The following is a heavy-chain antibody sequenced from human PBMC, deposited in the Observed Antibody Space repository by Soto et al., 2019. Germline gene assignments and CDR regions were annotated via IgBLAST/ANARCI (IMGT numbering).Heavy chain of an antibody. J-gene: IGHJ4*02. D-gene: IGHD5-12*01. Sequence: NPSETLSLTCAVSGGSISSGGYSWSWIRQPPGKGLEWIGYIYHSGSTYYNPSLKSRVTISVDRSKNQFSLKLSSVTAADTAVYYCARDSQRDGYNLWGQGTLVTVSS. CDR1: GGSISSGGYS. CDR2: IYHSGST. V-gene: IGHV4-30-2*01. CDR3: ARDSQRDGYNL.